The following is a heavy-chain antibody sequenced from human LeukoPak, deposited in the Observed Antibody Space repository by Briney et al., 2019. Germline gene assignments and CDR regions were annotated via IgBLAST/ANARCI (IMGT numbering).Heavy chain of an antibody. CDR2: IFSTGNT. CDR1: GDSISRYH. V-gene: IGHV4-59*08. CDR3: GRRFDS. Sequence: AETLSLTCTVSGDSISRYHWTWIQQPPGKGLEYIGYIFSTGNTNYNPSLKSRVTISLDTSKNQFSLMLNSVTAADTAVYYCGRRFDSWGQGTLVTVSS. J-gene: IGHJ4*02.